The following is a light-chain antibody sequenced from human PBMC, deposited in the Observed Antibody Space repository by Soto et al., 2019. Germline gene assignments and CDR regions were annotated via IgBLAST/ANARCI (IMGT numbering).Light chain of an antibody. V-gene: IGKV3-20*01. CDR1: YRIYTAY. Sequence: EVVLTQSPGTLFLSRGERATLYXRASYRIYTAYLGWYQQQPGXAPRLXXACXSSMATGSPDRLSGSGSGTDFTLTISRLDPEDFAVYYFQQYGNSPITFGQGTRLEIK. CDR2: CXS. CDR3: QQYGNSPIT. J-gene: IGKJ5*01.